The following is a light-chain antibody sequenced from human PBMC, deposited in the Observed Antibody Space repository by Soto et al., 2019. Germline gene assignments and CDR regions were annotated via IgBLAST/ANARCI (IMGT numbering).Light chain of an antibody. Sequence: EIVWMQSPGTRSVPTAERATLSCRASQSITEKVVWYQQKSGQAPRLLIYGTSSRATGIPTRFSGSGSGTDFTLSITRLEPEDFAVYYCQQYETSLGLTFGQGTKVE. V-gene: IGKV3-20*01. CDR1: QSITEK. CDR3: QQYETSLGLT. CDR2: GTS. J-gene: IGKJ1*01.